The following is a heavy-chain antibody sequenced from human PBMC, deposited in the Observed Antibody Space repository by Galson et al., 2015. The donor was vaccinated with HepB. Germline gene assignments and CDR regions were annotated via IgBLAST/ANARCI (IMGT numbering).Heavy chain of an antibody. J-gene: IGHJ3*02. V-gene: IGHV3-30*02. CDR1: GFTFSSYG. CDR3: AKDFSPYYYDSSGIDAFDI. Sequence: SLRLSCAASGFTFSSYGMHWVRQAPGKGLEWVAFIRYDGSNKYYADSVKGRFTISRDNSKNTLYLQMNSLRAEDTAVYYCAKDFSPYYYDSSGIDAFDIWGQGTMVTVSS. D-gene: IGHD3-22*01. CDR2: IRYDGSNK.